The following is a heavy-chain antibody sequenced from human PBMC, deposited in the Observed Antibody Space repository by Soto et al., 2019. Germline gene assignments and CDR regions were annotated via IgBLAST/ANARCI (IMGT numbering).Heavy chain of an antibody. Sequence: QVQLVESGGGVVQPGRSLRLSCAASGFTFSSYAMHWVRQAPGKGLEWVAVISYDGSNKYYADSVKGRFTIPRDNSKNTLFLQMNSLNAEDTGGYYCARDSGSSGVAAAGSWDSWGQGTLVTVSS. CDR1: GFTFSSYA. D-gene: IGHD6-13*01. CDR3: ARDSGSSGVAAAGSWDS. CDR2: ISYDGSNK. V-gene: IGHV3-30-3*01. J-gene: IGHJ4*02.